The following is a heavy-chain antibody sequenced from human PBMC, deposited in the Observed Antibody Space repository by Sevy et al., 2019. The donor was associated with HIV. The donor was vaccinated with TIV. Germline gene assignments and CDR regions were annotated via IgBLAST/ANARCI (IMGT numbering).Heavy chain of an antibody. J-gene: IGHJ3*02. CDR1: GFTFSSFA. CDR3: VPITMIQGLIPNAFDI. D-gene: IGHD3-10*01. CDR2: ISSDGTNT. V-gene: IGHV3-64D*06. Sequence: GESLKISCSASGFTFSSFALHWVRQAPGKGLEYVSGISSDGTNTFYAGSVKGRFTISRDNSKNTLYLQMRSLRAEDTAMYYCVPITMIQGLIPNAFDIWGQGTMVTVSS.